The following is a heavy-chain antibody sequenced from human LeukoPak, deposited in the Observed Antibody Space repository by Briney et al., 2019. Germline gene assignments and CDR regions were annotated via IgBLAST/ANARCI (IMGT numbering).Heavy chain of an antibody. CDR3: ERAARQGFTMIVVPFFYYDL. Sequence: SETLSLTCTVSGGSISSGASDWGWIRQHPKRGLELVGYINHSGSTYYNPSLGSRVTMSVDTSKNQLSLKLRSVTAADSAVYYCERAARQGFTMIVVPFFYYDLWGRGTLVTVSS. D-gene: IGHD3-22*01. V-gene: IGHV4-31*03. CDR1: GGSISSGASD. J-gene: IGHJ2*01. CDR2: INHSGST.